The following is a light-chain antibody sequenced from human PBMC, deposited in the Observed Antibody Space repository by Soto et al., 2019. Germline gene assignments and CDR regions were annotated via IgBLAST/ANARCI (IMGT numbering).Light chain of an antibody. Sequence: QSVLTQPPSVSGTPGQRVIISCSGSRSNIGSNSVNWYQQLPGTAPKLLIYINDQRPSGVPDRFSGSTSGTSAFLAISGLQSEDEADYYCAAWDDSLNALFGTGTKVTVL. CDR3: AAWDDSLNAL. CDR2: IND. V-gene: IGLV1-44*01. CDR1: RSNIGSNS. J-gene: IGLJ1*01.